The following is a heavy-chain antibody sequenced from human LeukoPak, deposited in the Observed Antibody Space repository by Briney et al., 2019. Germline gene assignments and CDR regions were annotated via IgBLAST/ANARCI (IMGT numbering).Heavy chain of an antibody. CDR3: ARDPIVVVPAAVYGMDV. V-gene: IGHV1-2*02. CDR1: GYTFTGYY. D-gene: IGHD2-2*01. CDR2: INPNSGGT. J-gene: IGHJ6*02. Sequence: ASVKVSCKASGYTFTGYYMHWVRQAPGQGLEWMGWINPNSGGTNYAQKFQGRVTMTRDTSISTAYMELSRLRSDDTAMYYCARDPIVVVPAAVYGMDVWGQGTTVTVSS.